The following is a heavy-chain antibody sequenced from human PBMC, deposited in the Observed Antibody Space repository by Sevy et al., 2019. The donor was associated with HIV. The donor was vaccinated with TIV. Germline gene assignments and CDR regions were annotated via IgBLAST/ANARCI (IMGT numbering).Heavy chain of an antibody. V-gene: IGHV3-30*03. CDR2: ISYDGSKK. Sequence: GGSLRLSCAASGVTFSSYGIHWVRQAPGKGLEWVAVISYDGSKKNHAESMKGRFTISRDNSKNTLYLEMSSLRPKDTAVYYCAHSSGLYGYYYGMDVWGQGTTVTVSS. D-gene: IGHD1-26*01. CDR3: AHSSGLYGYYYGMDV. J-gene: IGHJ6*02. CDR1: GVTFSSYG.